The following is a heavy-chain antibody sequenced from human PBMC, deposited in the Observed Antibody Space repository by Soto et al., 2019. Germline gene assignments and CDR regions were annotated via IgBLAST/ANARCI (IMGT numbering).Heavy chain of an antibody. CDR3: ARRTGITMIVVVIAPFDY. Sequence: PSETLSLTCAVSGGSISSSNWWSWVRQPPGKGLEWLGEIYHSGSTNYNQSLKSRVTISVDKSKNQFSLKLSSVTAADTAVYYCARRTGITMIVVVIAPFDYWGQGTLVTVSS. V-gene: IGHV4-4*02. D-gene: IGHD3-22*01. J-gene: IGHJ4*02. CDR2: IYHSGST. CDR1: GGSISSSNW.